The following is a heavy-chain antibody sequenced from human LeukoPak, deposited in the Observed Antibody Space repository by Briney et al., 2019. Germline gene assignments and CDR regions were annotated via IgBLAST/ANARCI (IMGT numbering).Heavy chain of an antibody. Sequence: SVKVSCKASGGTFSNYVITWVRQAPGQGLEWMGGIIPIFGTANYAQKFQGRVTITTDESTSTAYMELSSLRSEDTAVYYCARFRITMIVGRYYFDYWGQGTLVTVSS. CDR3: ARFRITMIVGRYYFDY. D-gene: IGHD3-22*01. V-gene: IGHV1-69*05. CDR2: IIPIFGTA. J-gene: IGHJ4*02. CDR1: GGTFSNYV.